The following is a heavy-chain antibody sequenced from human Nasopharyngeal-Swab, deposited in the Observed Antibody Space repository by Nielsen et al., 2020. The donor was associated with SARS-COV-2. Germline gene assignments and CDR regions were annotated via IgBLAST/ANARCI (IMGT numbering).Heavy chain of an antibody. CDR2: INPNRGAT. Sequence: ASVKVSCKASGYTFTDYYMHWVRQAPGQGLAWMGWINPNRGATDYAQKFQGRVTMTRDTSISTAYMELSSLRPDDAAIYYCAKDLLRYCSGGSCNTDYYGMDVWGQGTRSPSP. D-gene: IGHD2-15*01. V-gene: IGHV1-2*02. CDR3: AKDLLRYCSGGSCNTDYYGMDV. J-gene: IGHJ6*02. CDR1: GYTFTDYY.